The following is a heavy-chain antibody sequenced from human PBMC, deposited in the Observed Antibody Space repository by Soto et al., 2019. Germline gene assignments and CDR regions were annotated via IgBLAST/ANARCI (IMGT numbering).Heavy chain of an antibody. V-gene: IGHV1-18*01. CDR2: ISAHNGNT. J-gene: IGHJ4*02. D-gene: IGHD1-1*01. CDR1: GYGFTTYG. Sequence: QVHLVQSGAEVKKPGASVKVSCKSSGYGFTTYGITWVRQAPGQGLEWMAWISAHNGNTNYAQKLQGRVTVTRDTSTSTAYMDLTSLRSDDTAVYYCGTGRYGDYWGQGALVTVYS. CDR3: GTGRYGDY.